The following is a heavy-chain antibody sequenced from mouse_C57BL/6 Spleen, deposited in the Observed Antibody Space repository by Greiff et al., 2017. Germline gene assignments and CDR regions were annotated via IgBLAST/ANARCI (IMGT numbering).Heavy chain of an antibody. Sequence: QVQLQQPGAELVRPGSSVKLSCKASGYTFTSYWMHWVKQRPIQGLEWIGNIDPSDSETHYNQKFKDKATLTVDKSSSTAYMQLSSLTSEDSAAYYCARGRDGPFAYWGQGTLVTVSA. J-gene: IGHJ3*01. V-gene: IGHV1-52*01. CDR1: GYTFTSYW. D-gene: IGHD3-1*01. CDR2: IDPSDSET. CDR3: ARGRDGPFAY.